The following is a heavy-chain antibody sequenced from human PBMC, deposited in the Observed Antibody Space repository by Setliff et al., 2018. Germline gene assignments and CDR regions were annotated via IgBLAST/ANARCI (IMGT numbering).Heavy chain of an antibody. V-gene: IGHV3-74*03. J-gene: IGHJ6*02. CDR1: GFTFSSYW. Sequence: GGSLRLSCAASGFTFSSYWMHWVRQAPGKGLVWVSRVNDDGSSAMYADSVKGRFTISRDNSKNTLYLQMNSLRAEDTAVYYCAKHGAYNDFLTGYNFYYDMDVWGQGTTVTVSS. CDR2: VNDDGSSA. CDR3: AKHGAYNDFLTGYNFYYDMDV. D-gene: IGHD3-9*01.